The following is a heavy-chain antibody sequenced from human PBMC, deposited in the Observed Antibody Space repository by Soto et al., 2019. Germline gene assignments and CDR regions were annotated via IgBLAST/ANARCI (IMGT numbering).Heavy chain of an antibody. CDR3: ARDGEASAAAAV. CDR2: IWYDGSNK. V-gene: IGHV3-33*01. CDR1: GFTFSSYG. J-gene: IGHJ4*02. Sequence: QVQLVESGGGVVQPGRSLRVSCAASGFTFSSYGMHWVRQAPGKGLEWVAVIWYDGSNKYYADSVKGRFTISRDNSKNTLYLQMNSLRAEDTAVYYCARDGEASAAAAVWGQGTLVTVSS. D-gene: IGHD6-13*01.